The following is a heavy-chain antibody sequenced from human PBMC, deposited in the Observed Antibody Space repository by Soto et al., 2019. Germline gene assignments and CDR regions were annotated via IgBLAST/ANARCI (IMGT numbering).Heavy chain of an antibody. CDR2: IWYDGKNK. CDR3: ASDLGSDQLPLAY. D-gene: IGHD2-2*01. CDR1: GFTFSSYG. V-gene: IGHV3-33*01. J-gene: IGHJ4*02. Sequence: QVQLVESGGGVVQPGRSLRLSCAASGFTFSSYGMHWVRQAPGKGLEWVALIWYDGKNKYHADSVKSRFTTSRDNFNTALFLQTNSLSAEDPAVYYCASDLGSDQLPLAYWGQGTLVTVSS.